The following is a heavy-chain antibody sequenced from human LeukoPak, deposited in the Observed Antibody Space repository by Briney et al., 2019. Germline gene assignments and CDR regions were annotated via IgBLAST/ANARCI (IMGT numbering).Heavy chain of an antibody. V-gene: IGHV3-74*01. CDR3: AKDAGKPAGEFDY. CDR2: INSDGSST. CDR1: GFTLSSYW. D-gene: IGHD1-1*01. Sequence: GGSLRLSCAASGFTLSSYWMHWVRQAPGKGLVWVSRINSDGSSTSYADSVKGRFTISRDNAKDTLYLQMNSLRAEDTAVYYCAKDAGKPAGEFDYWGQGTLVTVSS. J-gene: IGHJ4*02.